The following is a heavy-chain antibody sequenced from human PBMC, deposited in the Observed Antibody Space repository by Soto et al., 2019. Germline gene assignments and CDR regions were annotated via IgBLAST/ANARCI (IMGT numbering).Heavy chain of an antibody. V-gene: IGHV4-31*03. CDR2: IYYSGST. CDR1: GGSISSGGYY. Sequence: SETLSLTCTVSGGSISSGGYYWSWIRQHPGKGLEWIGYIYYSGSTYYNPSLKSRVTISVDTSKNQFSLKLSSVTAADTAVYYCASRREMATITSGWFDPWGQGTLVTVSS. D-gene: IGHD5-12*01. J-gene: IGHJ5*02. CDR3: ASRREMATITSGWFDP.